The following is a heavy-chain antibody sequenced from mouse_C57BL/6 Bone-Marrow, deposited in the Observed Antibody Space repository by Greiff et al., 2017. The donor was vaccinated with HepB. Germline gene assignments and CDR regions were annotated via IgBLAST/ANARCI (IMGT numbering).Heavy chain of an antibody. V-gene: IGHV5-9*01. Sequence: EVKVVESGGGLVKPGGSLKLSCAASGFTFSSYTMSWVRQTPEKRLEWVATISGGGGNTYYPDSVKGRFTISRDNAKNTLYLQMSSLRSEDTALYYCARRGYYYGSSFAYWGQGTLVTVSA. J-gene: IGHJ3*01. D-gene: IGHD1-1*01. CDR2: ISGGGGNT. CDR3: ARRGYYYGSSFAY. CDR1: GFTFSSYT.